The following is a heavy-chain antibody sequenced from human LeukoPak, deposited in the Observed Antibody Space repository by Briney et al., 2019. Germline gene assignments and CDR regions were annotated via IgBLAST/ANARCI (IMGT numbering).Heavy chain of an antibody. D-gene: IGHD3-3*01. CDR1: GGSINSSSYY. CDR2: IYYSGNT. V-gene: IGHV4-39*01. CDR3: ARSPLLDFWSGYYNWYFDL. Sequence: SETLSLTCTVSGGSINSSSYYWSWIRQPPGKGLEWIGSIYYSGNTYYNPSLKSRVTISVDTSENQFSLKLNSVTAADTATYYCARSPLLDFWSGYYNWYFDLWGRGTLVTVSS. J-gene: IGHJ2*01.